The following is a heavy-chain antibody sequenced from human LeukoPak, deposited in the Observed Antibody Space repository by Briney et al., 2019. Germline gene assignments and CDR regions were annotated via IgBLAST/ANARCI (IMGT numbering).Heavy chain of an antibody. J-gene: IGHJ5*02. Sequence: PGGSLRLSCVVSGITFRHDWMHWVRQAPGKGLVWVSRTHADGTTTGYADSVKGRFTISRDNGKNTLYLQMNSLRAEDTAVYYCARTNWFDPWGQGTLVTVSS. D-gene: IGHD2-8*01. CDR2: THADGTTT. CDR1: GITFRHDW. V-gene: IGHV3-74*01. CDR3: ARTNWFDP.